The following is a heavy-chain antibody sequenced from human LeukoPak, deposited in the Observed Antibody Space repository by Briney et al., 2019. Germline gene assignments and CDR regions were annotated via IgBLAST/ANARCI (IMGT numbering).Heavy chain of an antibody. J-gene: IGHJ6*02. D-gene: IGHD6-6*01. V-gene: IGHV3-21*01. Sequence: PGGSLRLSRAASGFTFSSYSMNWVRQAPGKGLEWVSSISSSSSYIYYADSVKGRFTISRDNAKNSLYLQMNSLRAEDTAVYYCARSQCCSSTYCGMDVWGQGTTVTVSS. CDR1: GFTFSSYS. CDR2: ISSSSSYI. CDR3: ARSQCCSSTYCGMDV.